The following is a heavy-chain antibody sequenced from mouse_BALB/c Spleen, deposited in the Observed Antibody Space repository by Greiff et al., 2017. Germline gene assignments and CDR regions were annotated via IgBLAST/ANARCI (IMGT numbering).Heavy chain of an antibody. CDR2: INPDSSTI. J-gene: IGHJ4*01. V-gene: IGHV4-1*02. CDR1: GFDFSRYW. D-gene: IGHD1-1*02. CDR3: ARRLWNYYAMDY. Sequence: EVKVIESGGGLVQPGGSLKLSCAASGFDFSRYWMSWVRQAPGKGLEWIGEINPDSSTINYTPSLKDKFIISRDNAKNTLYLQMSKVRSEDTALYYCARRLWNYYAMDYWGQGTSVTVSS.